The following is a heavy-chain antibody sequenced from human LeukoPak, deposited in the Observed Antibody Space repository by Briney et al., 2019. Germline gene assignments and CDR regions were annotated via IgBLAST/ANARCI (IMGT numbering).Heavy chain of an antibody. V-gene: IGHV4-4*07. D-gene: IGHD3-10*01. CDR1: GGSIENYY. CDR2: IYINWNT. CDR3: ARDPYYGGGTPFDP. Sequence: SDTLSLTCTVSGGSIENYYWSWIGQPAGKGLDGIGRIYINWNTNYHPSLKSRVTISVDKSKYQFSLKLSSVTAADAALYYCARDPYYGGGTPFDPCGQGALVTVSS. J-gene: IGHJ5*02.